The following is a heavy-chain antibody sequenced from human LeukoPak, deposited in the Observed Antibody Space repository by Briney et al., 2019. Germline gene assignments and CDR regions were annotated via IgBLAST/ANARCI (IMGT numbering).Heavy chain of an antibody. V-gene: IGHV4-34*01. Sequence: SETLSLTCAVYGGSFSGYYWSWIRQPPGKGLEWIGEINHSGSTNYNPSLKSRVTISVDASKNQFSLKLSSVTAAATAVYYCASTRAGAFDIWGQGTMVTVSS. CDR2: INHSGST. CDR1: GGSFSGYY. CDR3: ASTRAGAFDI. J-gene: IGHJ3*02.